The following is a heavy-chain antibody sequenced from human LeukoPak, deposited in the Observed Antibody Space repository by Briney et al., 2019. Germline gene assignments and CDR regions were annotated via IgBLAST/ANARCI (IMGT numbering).Heavy chain of an antibody. Sequence: GGSLRLSCEASEVTFSSYVMSWVRQAPGKGPEWVSGISGSGGGTYADSVKGRFAISRDNSKNTLYLQMNSLRAEDTAVYYCVQEGPRGLALDIWGQGTKVTVSS. V-gene: IGHV3-23*01. J-gene: IGHJ3*02. CDR1: EVTFSSYV. CDR3: VQEGPRGLALDI. CDR2: ISGSGGGT.